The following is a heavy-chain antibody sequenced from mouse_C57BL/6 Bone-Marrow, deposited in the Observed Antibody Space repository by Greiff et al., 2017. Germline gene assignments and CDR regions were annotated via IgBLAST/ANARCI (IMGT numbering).Heavy chain of an antibody. Sequence: QVQLQQSGAELARPGASVKLSCKASGYTFTSYGISWVKQRTGQGLEWIGEIYPRSGNTYYTEKFKGKATLTADKSTSTAYMELRSLTSEDSAVYFCARLRQGAWFAYWGQGTLVTVSA. V-gene: IGHV1-81*01. J-gene: IGHJ3*01. CDR1: GYTFTSYG. D-gene: IGHD2-12*01. CDR2: IYPRSGNT. CDR3: ARLRQGAWFAY.